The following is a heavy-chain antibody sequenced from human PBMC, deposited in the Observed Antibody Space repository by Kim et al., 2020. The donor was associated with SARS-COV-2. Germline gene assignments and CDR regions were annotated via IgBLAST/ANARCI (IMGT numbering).Heavy chain of an antibody. D-gene: IGHD2-15*01. CDR3: AATYCSGGSCYLEPYNWFDP. CDR1: GFTFSSYA. J-gene: IGHJ5*02. CDR2: ISGSGGST. V-gene: IGHV3-23*01. Sequence: GGSLRLSCAASGFTFSSYAMSWVRQAPGKGLEWVSAISGSGGSTYYADSVKGRFTISRDNSKNTLYLQMNSLRAEDTAVYYCAATYCSGGSCYLEPYNWFDPWGQGTLVTVSS.